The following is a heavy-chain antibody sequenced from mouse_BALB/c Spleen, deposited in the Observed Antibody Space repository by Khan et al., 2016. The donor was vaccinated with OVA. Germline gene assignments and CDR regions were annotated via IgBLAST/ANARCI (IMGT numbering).Heavy chain of an antibody. V-gene: IGHV14-3*02. CDR2: IDPAHGNT. D-gene: IGHD4-1*01. Sequence: EVQLVESGAELVKPGASVKLSCTASGFNIKDTYMHWVKQRPEQGLEWIGRIDPAHGNTKYDPKFQGKATITADTSSNTAYLQLSSLTSEDTAVDYCARDYWDVFAYWGQGTLVTVSA. CDR3: ARDYWDVFAY. CDR1: GFNIKDTY. J-gene: IGHJ3*01.